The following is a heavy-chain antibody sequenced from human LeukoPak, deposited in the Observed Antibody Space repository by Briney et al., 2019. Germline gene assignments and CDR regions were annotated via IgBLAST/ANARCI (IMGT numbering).Heavy chain of an antibody. CDR2: IYYSGST. Sequence: SETLSLTCTVSGGSISSYYWSWIRRPPGKGLEWIGYIYYSGSTNYNPSLKSRVTISVDTSKNQFSLKLSSVTAADTAVYYCARWDATTGPDYYYYGMDVWGQGTTVTVSS. J-gene: IGHJ6*02. V-gene: IGHV4-59*01. CDR3: ARWDATTGPDYYYYGMDV. D-gene: IGHD4-17*01. CDR1: GGSISSYY.